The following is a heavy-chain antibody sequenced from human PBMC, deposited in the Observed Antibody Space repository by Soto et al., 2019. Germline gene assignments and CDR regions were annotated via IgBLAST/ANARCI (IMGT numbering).Heavy chain of an antibody. D-gene: IGHD4-17*01. CDR1: GYTFTSYG. V-gene: IGHV1-18*04. Sequence: GASVKVSCKASGYTFTSYGISWVRQAPGQGLEWMGWISTYNGNTNYAQKFQGRVTMTTDTSTNTAYMELRSLRSDDTAVYYCARVDGDYDLLIRRYYFDYWGQGTLVTVSS. CDR2: ISTYNGNT. J-gene: IGHJ4*02. CDR3: ARVDGDYDLLIRRYYFDY.